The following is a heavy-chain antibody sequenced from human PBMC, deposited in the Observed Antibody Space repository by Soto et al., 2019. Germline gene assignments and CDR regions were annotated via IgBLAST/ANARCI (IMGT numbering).Heavy chain of an antibody. CDR1: GFTFSSYS. V-gene: IGHV3-48*01. CDR2: ISSSSSTI. CDR3: ARDGLLAVDGWFDP. Sequence: EVQLVESGGGLVQPGGSLRLSCAASGFTFSSYSMNWVRQAPGKGLEWVSYISSSSSTIYYADSVKGRFTISRDNAKNSLYLQMNSLRAEDTAVYYCARDGLLAVDGWFDPWGQGTLVTVSS. D-gene: IGHD6-19*01. J-gene: IGHJ5*02.